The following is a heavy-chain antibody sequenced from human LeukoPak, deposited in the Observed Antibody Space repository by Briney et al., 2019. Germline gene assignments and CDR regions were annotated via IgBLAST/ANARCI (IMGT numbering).Heavy chain of an antibody. CDR2: ISGSGAST. Sequence: GGSLRLSCAASGFTFSSYAMSWVRQAPGKGLQWVSAISGSGASTYYADSVKGRFTISRDNSKSTLYLQMNSLRAEDTAVYYCARPPFSSCWYYFDYWGQGTLVIVSS. CDR1: GFTFSSYA. CDR3: ARPPFSSCWYYFDY. D-gene: IGHD6-13*01. V-gene: IGHV3-23*01. J-gene: IGHJ4*02.